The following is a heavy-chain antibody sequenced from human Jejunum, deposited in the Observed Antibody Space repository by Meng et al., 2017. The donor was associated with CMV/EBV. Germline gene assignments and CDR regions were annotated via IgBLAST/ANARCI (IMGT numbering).Heavy chain of an antibody. CDR3: AKDTPGRYLDY. CDR1: AFTVSSYV. CDR2: IRDDGGNR. J-gene: IGHJ4*02. D-gene: IGHD3-16*02. Sequence: AASAFTVSSYVMTWVRKATGKGLEWVAFIRDDGGNRYYADSVKGRFTISRDNSKNTLYLQMNSLRAEDTAVYYCAKDTPGRYLDYWGQGTRVTVSS. V-gene: IGHV3-30*02.